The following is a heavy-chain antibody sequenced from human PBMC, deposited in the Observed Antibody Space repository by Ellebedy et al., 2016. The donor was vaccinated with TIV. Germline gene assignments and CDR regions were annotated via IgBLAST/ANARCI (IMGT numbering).Heavy chain of an antibody. CDR2: IIPILGIA. D-gene: IGHD5-18*01. V-gene: IGHV1-69*02. CDR3: ARPIQLLPRVPSGNYYYGMDV. CDR1: GYTFTSYY. J-gene: IGHJ6*02. Sequence: SVKVSXXASGYTFTSYYMHWVRQAPGQGLEWMGRIIPILGIANYAQKFQGRVTITADKSTSTAYMELSSLRSEDTAVYYCARPIQLLPRVPSGNYYYGMDVWGQGTTVTVSS.